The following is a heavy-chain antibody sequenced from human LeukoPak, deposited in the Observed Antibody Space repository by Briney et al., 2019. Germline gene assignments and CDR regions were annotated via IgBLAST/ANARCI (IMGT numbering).Heavy chain of an antibody. V-gene: IGHV4-4*07. J-gene: IGHJ6*03. D-gene: IGHD3-16*01. CDR1: GGSIISYY. CDR2: IYSSGST. CDR3: AREKIGTGTVLGKDYYYIDV. Sequence: SETLSLTCTVSGGSIISYYWTWIRQPAGKGLEWIGRIYSSGSTNYNPSLKSRVTMSVDTSKNQFSLKLSSVTAADTAMYYCAREKIGTGTVLGKDYYYIDVWGKGTTVTVSS.